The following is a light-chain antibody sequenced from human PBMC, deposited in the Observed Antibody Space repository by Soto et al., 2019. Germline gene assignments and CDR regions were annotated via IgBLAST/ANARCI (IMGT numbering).Light chain of an antibody. CDR2: DAS. V-gene: IGKV1-33*01. Sequence: DIQMTQSPSSLSASVGDRVTITCQASQDISNYLNWYQQKPGKAPKLLIYDASNLETGVPSRFSGSGSGTDFTFTISSLQPEDIATYYCQQYDNLPRVTFGGGTKVEIQ. CDR1: QDISNY. J-gene: IGKJ4*01. CDR3: QQYDNLPRVT.